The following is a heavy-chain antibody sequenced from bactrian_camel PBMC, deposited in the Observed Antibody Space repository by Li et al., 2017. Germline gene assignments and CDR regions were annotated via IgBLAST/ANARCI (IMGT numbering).Heavy chain of an antibody. CDR2: IDILGWT. D-gene: IGHD5*01. CDR1: GFTISSHC. Sequence: HVQLVESGGGSVQAGGSLRLSCVASGFTISSHCMGWFRQAPGKEREGVAAIDILGWTTYVNSVKGRFIVSKDIAKATVYLQMDGLKPEDTGMYYCAAGLDRSGCFTRSSDYNYWGQGTQVTVS. V-gene: IGHV3S53*01. CDR3: AAGLDRSGCFTRSSDYNY. J-gene: IGHJ4*01.